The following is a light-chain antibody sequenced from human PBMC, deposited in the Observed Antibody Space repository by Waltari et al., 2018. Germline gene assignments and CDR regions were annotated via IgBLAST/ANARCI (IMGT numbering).Light chain of an antibody. CDR3: CSYAGSSTYV. CDR1: SSDVWSYYL. CDR2: DVS. V-gene: IGLV2-23*02. J-gene: IGLJ1*01. Sequence: QSALTQPASVSGSPGPSITLPCPGTSSDVWSYYLVSWYQQHPGKAPKLMIYDVSKRPSGVSNRFSGSKSGNTASLTISGLQAEDEADYYCCSYAGSSTYVFGTGTKVTVL.